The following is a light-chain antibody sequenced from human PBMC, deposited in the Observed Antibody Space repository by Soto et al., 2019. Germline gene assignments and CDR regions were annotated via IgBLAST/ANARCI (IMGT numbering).Light chain of an antibody. CDR2: WAS. CDR3: QQYHSTRLT. J-gene: IGKJ4*01. Sequence: DIVMTQSPEYLAGSLGERATINCNSSQSVLYTPNAKKYLAWYQQKKGQPPILLIYWASYREPGVPERLSGSGYGTDLTITISSLQAEDVEVYYCQQYHSTRLTFGGGTKVDIK. V-gene: IGKV4-1*01. CDR1: QSVLYTPNAKKY.